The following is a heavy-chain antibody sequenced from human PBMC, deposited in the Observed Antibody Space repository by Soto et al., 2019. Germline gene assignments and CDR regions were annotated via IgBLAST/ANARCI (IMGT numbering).Heavy chain of an antibody. CDR1: GFSLSSSGMC. Sequence: SGPTLVNPTQTLTLTCTFSGFSLSSSGMCVSWIRQPPGKALEWLALIDWDDDKYYSTSLKTRLTISKDTSKNQVVLTTTNMDPVDTATYYCARIMRYYGSGSYNWFDPWGQGTPVTVSS. D-gene: IGHD3-10*01. J-gene: IGHJ5*02. CDR2: IDWDDDK. CDR3: ARIMRYYGSGSYNWFDP. V-gene: IGHV2-70*01.